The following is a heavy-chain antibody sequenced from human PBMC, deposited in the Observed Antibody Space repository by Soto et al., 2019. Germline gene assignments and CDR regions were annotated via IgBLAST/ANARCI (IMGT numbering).Heavy chain of an antibody. CDR2: ISYDGSNK. D-gene: IGHD3-22*01. Sequence: QVQLVESGGGVVQPGRSLRLSCAASGFTFSSYAMHWVRQAPGKGLEWVAVISYDGSNKYYADSVKGRFTISRDNSKNTLYLQMNSLRADDTAVYYCARDLPSSGYYDMGYWGQGTLVTVSS. J-gene: IGHJ4*02. CDR3: ARDLPSSGYYDMGY. CDR1: GFTFSSYA. V-gene: IGHV3-30-3*01.